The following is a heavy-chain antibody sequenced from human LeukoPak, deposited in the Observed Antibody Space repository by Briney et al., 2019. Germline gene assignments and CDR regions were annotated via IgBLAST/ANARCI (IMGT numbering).Heavy chain of an antibody. Sequence: PSETLSLTCAVYGESMIGHYWTWIRQPPGKRLEWIGEIHHSGGTNSNPSLKNRLTMFIDMSKNQFSLNLKSVTATDTAVYYCARATASGSGRAYDHWAQGNLVPVSS. CDR2: IHHSGGT. CDR3: ARATASGSGRAYDH. V-gene: IGHV4-34*01. D-gene: IGHD3-10*01. CDR1: GESMIGHY. J-gene: IGHJ4*02.